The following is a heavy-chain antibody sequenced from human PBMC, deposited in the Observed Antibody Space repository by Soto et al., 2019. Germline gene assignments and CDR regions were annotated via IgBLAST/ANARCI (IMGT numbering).Heavy chain of an antibody. CDR2: ISAYNGNT. V-gene: IGHV1-18*01. J-gene: IGHJ4*02. Sequence: ASVKVSCKASGYTFTSYGISWVRQAPGQGLEWMGWISAYNGNTNYAQRLQGRVTMTTDTSTSTAYMELGSLRSDDTAVYYCARHITGTNTFDYWGQGTLVTVSS. CDR1: GYTFTSYG. D-gene: IGHD1-20*01. CDR3: ARHITGTNTFDY.